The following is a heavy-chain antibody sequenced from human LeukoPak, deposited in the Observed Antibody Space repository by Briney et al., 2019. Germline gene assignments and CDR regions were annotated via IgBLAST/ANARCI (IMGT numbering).Heavy chain of an antibody. V-gene: IGHV3-7*03. CDR1: GFTFINYW. Sequence: GGSLRLSCAASGFTFINYWMTWVRQAPGKGLEWLGNIKPDGSDKYYIDSVKGRFTISRDNSKNTLYLQMNSLRAEDTAVYYCAKVSRSSGLDWGQGTRVTVSS. J-gene: IGHJ4*02. D-gene: IGHD6-19*01. CDR2: IKPDGSDK. CDR3: AKVSRSSGLD.